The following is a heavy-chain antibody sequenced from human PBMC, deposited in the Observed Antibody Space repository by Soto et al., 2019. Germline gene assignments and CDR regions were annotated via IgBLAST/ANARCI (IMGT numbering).Heavy chain of an antibody. J-gene: IGHJ6*02. CDR3: PTPQYCSSTSCPTAYHYGIEV. V-gene: IGHV3-74*01. D-gene: IGHD2-2*01. CDR2: INSDGSST. CDR1: GFTFSSYW. Sequence: GGSLRLSCAASGFTFSSYWMHWVRQAPGKGLVWVSRINSDGSSTSYADSVKGRFTISRDNAKNTLYLQMNSLRAEDTAVYYCPTPQYCSSTSCPTAYHYGIEVWGQRTTVTVSS.